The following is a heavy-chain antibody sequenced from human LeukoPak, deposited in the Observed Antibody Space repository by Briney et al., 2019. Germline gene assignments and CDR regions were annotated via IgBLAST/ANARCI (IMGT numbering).Heavy chain of an antibody. CDR2: IHSDGSKK. J-gene: IGHJ4*02. CDR3: TGNYYGSGSYADFDY. V-gene: IGHV3-30*12. CDR1: GFTFSMYA. D-gene: IGHD3-10*01. Sequence: PGGSLRLSCAASGFTFSMYAMHWVRQAPGKGLEWVAFIHSDGSKKYYADSVKGRFTISRDDSKNTAYLQMDSLKTEDTAVYYCTGNYYGSGSYADFDYWGQGTLVTVSS.